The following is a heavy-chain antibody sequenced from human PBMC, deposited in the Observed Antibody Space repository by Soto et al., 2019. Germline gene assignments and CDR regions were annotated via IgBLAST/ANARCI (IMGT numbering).Heavy chain of an antibody. J-gene: IGHJ4*02. CDR3: ARAVLRYFDWLLMELDY. CDR2: IYYSGST. CDR1: VGSISSSSYY. Sequence: QLQLQESGPGLVKPSETLSLTCTVSVGSISSSSYYWGWIRQPPGKGLAWIGSIYYSGSTYYNPSLKSRVPISVDTSKNQFSLKLSCVTAADTAVYYCARAVLRYFDWLLMELDYWGQGTLVTVSS. V-gene: IGHV4-39*01. D-gene: IGHD3-9*01.